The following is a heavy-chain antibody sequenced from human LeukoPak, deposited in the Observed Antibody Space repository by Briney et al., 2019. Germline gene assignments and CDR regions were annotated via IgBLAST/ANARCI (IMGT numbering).Heavy chain of an antibody. CDR3: AKARGSSWSEFDY. V-gene: IGHV3-23*01. CDR2: TINSGAST. CDR1: GFTFRDYA. Sequence: VGSLRLSCAASGFTFRDYAMSWVRQAPGKGLEWISTTINSGASTYYADSVKGRFTISRDNSKNTLYLQMVSLRVEDTALYYCAKARGSSWSEFDYWGQGTLVTVSS. D-gene: IGHD6-13*01. J-gene: IGHJ4*02.